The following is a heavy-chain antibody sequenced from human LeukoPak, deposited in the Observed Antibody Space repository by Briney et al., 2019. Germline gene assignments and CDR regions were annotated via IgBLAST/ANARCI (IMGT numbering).Heavy chain of an antibody. CDR1: GFSVSNYY. CDR2: MYTGGGR. V-gene: IGHV3-66*01. D-gene: IGHD2-21*02. Sequence: PWGSLILSCAASGFSVSNYYMSWVRQPPGKGLKWVSVMYTGGGRYYGDSVKGRFTISRDNSKNTVFLQMNSLRVEDTALYYCTRGQSYCGADCYSDWGQGTLVTVSS. J-gene: IGHJ4*02. CDR3: TRGQSYCGADCYSD.